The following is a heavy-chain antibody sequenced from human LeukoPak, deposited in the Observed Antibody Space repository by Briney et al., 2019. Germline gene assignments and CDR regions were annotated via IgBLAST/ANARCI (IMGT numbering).Heavy chain of an antibody. CDR3: AREGGYDRGTDY. D-gene: IGHD5-12*01. J-gene: IGHJ4*02. CDR2: IYYSGST. V-gene: IGHV4-39*07. CDR1: GGSISSSSYY. Sequence: PSETLSLTCTVSGGSISSSSYYWGWIRQPPGKGLEWIGSIYYSGSTYYNPSLKSRVTISVDTSRNQFSLKLSSVTAADTAVYYCAREGGYDRGTDYWGQGTLVTVSS.